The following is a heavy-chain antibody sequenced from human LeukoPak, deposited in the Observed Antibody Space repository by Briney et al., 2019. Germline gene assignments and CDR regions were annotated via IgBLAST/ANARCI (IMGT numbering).Heavy chain of an antibody. Sequence: PGGSMRLACAASGFSFSSYWMHWDRQAPGKGLVWVSRIKTDGSSLVGSSTSYADSVKGRYTISRDNSKNTLYLQMNSLRAEDTAVYYCAKDQVVVVVVAAAFDYWGQGTLVTVSS. D-gene: IGHD2-15*01. J-gene: IGHJ4*02. CDR3: AKDQVVVVVVAAAFDY. V-gene: IGHV3-74*01. CDR1: GFSFSSYW. CDR2: IKTDGSSLVGSST.